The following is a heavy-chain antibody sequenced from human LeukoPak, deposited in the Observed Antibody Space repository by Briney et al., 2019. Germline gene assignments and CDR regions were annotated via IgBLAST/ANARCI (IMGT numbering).Heavy chain of an antibody. D-gene: IGHD2-15*01. V-gene: IGHV3-23*01. J-gene: IGHJ4*02. CDR1: GFTFNSYV. CDR3: AKSVVVITFRFDD. Sequence: PGGSLRLSCAASGFTFNSYVMSWVRQAPGKGLEWVSAINGGGGNTYYADSVKGRFTISRDNSKNMGYLQMNSLRADDTAVYYCAKSVVVITFRFDDWGQGALVTVSS. CDR2: INGGGGNT.